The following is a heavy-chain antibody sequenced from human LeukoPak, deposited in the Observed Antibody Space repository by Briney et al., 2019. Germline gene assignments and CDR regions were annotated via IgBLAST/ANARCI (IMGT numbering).Heavy chain of an antibody. V-gene: IGHV5-51*01. Sequence: GESLKLSCKGSGYSFSSYWIGWVRQMPGKGLEWMGIIYPGDSETRYSPSSQGQVTISADKSISTAYLQWSSLKASDTAMYYCAREAYGSGSPLDYWGQGALVTVSS. J-gene: IGHJ4*02. D-gene: IGHD3-10*01. CDR2: IYPGDSET. CDR1: GYSFSSYW. CDR3: AREAYGSGSPLDY.